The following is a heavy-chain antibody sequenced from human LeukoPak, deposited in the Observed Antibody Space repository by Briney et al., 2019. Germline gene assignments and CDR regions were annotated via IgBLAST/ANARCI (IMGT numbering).Heavy chain of an antibody. J-gene: IGHJ4*02. CDR2: ISGSGDST. D-gene: IGHD6-13*01. V-gene: IGHV3-23*01. CDR1: GYTFSISA. Sequence: GGSLRLSRAASGYTFSISAITLARQAPGKGLEWVSGISGSGDSTYYADSVKGRFTISRDNSKNTLYLQMNSLRAEDTAVYYCAKPMVVGRIAAALPSDYWGQGTLVTVSS. CDR3: AKPMVVGRIAAALPSDY.